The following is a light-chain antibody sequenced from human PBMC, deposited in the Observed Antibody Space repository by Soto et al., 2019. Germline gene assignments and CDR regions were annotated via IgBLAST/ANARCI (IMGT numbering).Light chain of an antibody. V-gene: IGKV3-11*01. CDR2: DAS. CDR1: QSVNTY. J-gene: IGKJ3*01. Sequence: EVVLTQSPATLSLSPGERATLSCRASQSVNTYLAWYQQKPGQPPRLLIYDASNRATGIPARFSGSGSGTDFTLTISTLEPEDFAVYYCQQRSNWPPYTFGPGTKVDFK. CDR3: QQRSNWPPYT.